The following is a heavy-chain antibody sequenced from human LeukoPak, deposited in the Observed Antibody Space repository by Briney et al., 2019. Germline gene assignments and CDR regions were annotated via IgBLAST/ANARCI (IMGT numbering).Heavy chain of an antibody. J-gene: IGHJ3*02. CDR1: GGSISSSSYC. D-gene: IGHD4-17*01. V-gene: IGHV4-39*07. CDR3: ASHYGDSDKSDAFDI. CDR2: ISHSGST. Sequence: TSETLSLTCTVSGGSISSSSYCWGWFRQPPGKGLEWIASISHSGSTYYNPSLKSRVTISVDTSKTQFSLKLSSVTAADTAVYCCASHYGDSDKSDAFDIWGQGTMVTVSS.